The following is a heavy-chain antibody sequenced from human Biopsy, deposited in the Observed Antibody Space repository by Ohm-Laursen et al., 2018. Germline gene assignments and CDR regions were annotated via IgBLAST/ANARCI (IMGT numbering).Heavy chain of an antibody. V-gene: IGHV3-33*01. CDR2: IWYDGSNG. D-gene: IGHD6-19*01. CDR1: GFIFNYG. CDR3: ARRAVAGTYNWYFDL. Sequence: SLRLSCAASGFIFNYGMHWVRQAPGKGLEWVAVIWYDGSNGNYADSVKGRFTISRDNPKNTLYLQMNSLRAEDTAVYYCARRAVAGTYNWYFDLWGRGTLVTVSS. J-gene: IGHJ2*01.